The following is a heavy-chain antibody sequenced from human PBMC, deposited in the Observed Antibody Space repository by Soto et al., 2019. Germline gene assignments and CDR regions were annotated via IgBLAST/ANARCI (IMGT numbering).Heavy chain of an antibody. Sequence: ASVKVSCKASGFTFTSSAMQWVRQARGQRLEWIGWIVVGSGNTNYAQKFQERVTITRDMSTSTAYMELSSLRSEDTAVYYCAADSGYYDFWSGYPRLEYYYYYMDVWGKGTTVTVSS. CDR2: IVVGSGNT. D-gene: IGHD3-3*01. CDR1: GFTFTSSA. J-gene: IGHJ6*03. CDR3: AADSGYYDFWSGYPRLEYYYYYMDV. V-gene: IGHV1-58*02.